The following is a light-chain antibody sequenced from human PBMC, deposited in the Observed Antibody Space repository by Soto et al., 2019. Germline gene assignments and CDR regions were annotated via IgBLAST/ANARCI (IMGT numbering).Light chain of an antibody. J-gene: IGLJ2*01. V-gene: IGLV1-40*01. CDR2: GNT. CDR3: QSYDSSLSGPVV. Sequence: QSVLTQPPSVSGAPGQRVTISCTGSSSNIGAGYDVHWYQQLPGTAPKLLIYGNTNRPSGIPARLSGSKSDTSASLAITGLQAEDEADYYCQSYDSSLSGPVVFGGGTKLTVL. CDR1: SSNIGAGYD.